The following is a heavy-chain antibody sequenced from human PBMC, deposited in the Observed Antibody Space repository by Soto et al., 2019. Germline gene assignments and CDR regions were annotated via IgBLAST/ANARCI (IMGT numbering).Heavy chain of an antibody. CDR1: GYTFTSYD. Sequence: GASVKVSCKASGYTFTSYDINWVRQATGQGLEWMGWMNPNSGNTGYAQKFQGRVTMTRNTSISTAYMELSSLRSEDTAVYYCARQYYGSGSYYFPYYYYGMDVWGQGTTVTVSS. V-gene: IGHV1-8*01. CDR2: MNPNSGNT. CDR3: ARQYYGSGSYYFPYYYYGMDV. D-gene: IGHD3-10*01. J-gene: IGHJ6*02.